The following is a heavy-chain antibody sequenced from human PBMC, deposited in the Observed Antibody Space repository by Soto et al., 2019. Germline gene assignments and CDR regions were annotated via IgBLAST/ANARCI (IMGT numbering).Heavy chain of an antibody. CDR3: ARASIAWYKHVLDI. J-gene: IGHJ3*02. CDR2: TSYDGSNK. V-gene: IGHV3-30-3*01. CDR1: GFTFSSYA. Sequence: QVPLVESGGGVVQPARSLRLSCAASGFTFSSYAMDWDRQAPGQGLEWVAVTSYDGSNKYYADSVKDRFTISRDISKNTLYLPINSLRAEDTAVYYCARASIAWYKHVLDIWCQGKMVSVSS. D-gene: IGHD6-19*01.